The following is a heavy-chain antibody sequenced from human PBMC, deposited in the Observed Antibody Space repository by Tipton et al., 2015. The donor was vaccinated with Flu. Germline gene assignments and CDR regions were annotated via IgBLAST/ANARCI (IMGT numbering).Heavy chain of an antibody. CDR2: IIPIFGTA. D-gene: IGHD3-22*01. V-gene: IGHV1-69*01. Sequence: QLVQSGAEVKKPGSSVKVSCKASGGTFSSYAISWVRQAPGQGLEWMGGIIPIFGTANYAQKFQGRVTITADESTSTAYMELSSLRSEDTAVYYCARSRYYYDSSGYSGYYFDYWGQGTLVTVSS. J-gene: IGHJ4*02. CDR1: GGTFSSYA. CDR3: ARSRYYYDSSGYSGYYFDY.